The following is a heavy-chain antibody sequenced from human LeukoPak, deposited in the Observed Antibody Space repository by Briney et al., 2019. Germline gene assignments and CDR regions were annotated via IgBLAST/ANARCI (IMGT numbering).Heavy chain of an antibody. CDR2: ISSSGSTI. D-gene: IGHD3-3*01. CDR1: GFTFSDYY. J-gene: IGHJ5*02. Sequence: GGSLRLSCAASGFTFSDYYMSWIRQAPGKGPEWVSYISSSGSTIYYADSVKGRFTISRDNAKNSLYLQMNSLRAEDTAVYYCARTYYDFWSGNWFDPWGQGTLVTVSS. V-gene: IGHV3-11*01. CDR3: ARTYYDFWSGNWFDP.